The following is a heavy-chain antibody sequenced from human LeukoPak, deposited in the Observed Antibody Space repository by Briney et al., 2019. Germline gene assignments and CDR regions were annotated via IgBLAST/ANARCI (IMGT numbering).Heavy chain of an antibody. V-gene: IGHV1-69*01. CDR2: IIPIFDTA. CDR1: GGTFSSYA. Sequence: SVKVSCKASGGTFSSYAISWVRQAPGQGLEWMGGIIPIFDTANYAQKFQGRVTITADESTSTAYMELSSLRSEDTAVYYCATARITIFGVVSLDAFDIWGQGTMVTVSS. J-gene: IGHJ3*02. D-gene: IGHD3-3*01. CDR3: ATARITIFGVVSLDAFDI.